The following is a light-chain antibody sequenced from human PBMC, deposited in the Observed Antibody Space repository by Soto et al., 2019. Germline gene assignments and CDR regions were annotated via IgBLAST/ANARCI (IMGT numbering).Light chain of an antibody. CDR2: AAS. Sequence: DIQMTQSPSSLSASVADRVTITCRASQSIRRSLNWYQQKPGKAPKLLIYAASSLQSGVPSRFSGSGYGTDFTLTITSLQSEDFAIYYCQQSYSTLWTFGQGTKVDIK. J-gene: IGKJ1*01. V-gene: IGKV1-39*01. CDR1: QSIRRS. CDR3: QQSYSTLWT.